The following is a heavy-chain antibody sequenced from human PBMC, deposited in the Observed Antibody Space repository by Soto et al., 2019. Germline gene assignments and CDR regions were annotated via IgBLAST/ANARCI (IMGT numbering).Heavy chain of an antibody. V-gene: IGHV3-30-3*01. Sequence: GGSLRLSCAASGFTFSSYAMHWVRQAPGKGLEWVAVISYDGSNKYYADSVKGRFTISRDNSKNTLYLQMNSLRAEDTAVYYCAKGGSSWYGDRYYFDYWGQGTLVTVSS. D-gene: IGHD6-13*01. CDR1: GFTFSSYA. CDR2: ISYDGSNK. J-gene: IGHJ4*02. CDR3: AKGGSSWYGDRYYFDY.